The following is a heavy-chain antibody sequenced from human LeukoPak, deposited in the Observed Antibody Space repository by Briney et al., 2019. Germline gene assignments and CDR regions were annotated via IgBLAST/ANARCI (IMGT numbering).Heavy chain of an antibody. CDR3: AKDRSAPHMLWNALDI. D-gene: IGHD2-8*01. CDR2: IRYDGSNK. J-gene: IGHJ3*02. V-gene: IGHV3-30*02. CDR1: GFTFSKYG. Sequence: GGSLRLSCAASGFTFSKYGMHWVRQAPGKGLEWVTFIRYDGSNKYYADSLKGRFTISRDNSKNSLYLQMNSLRAEDTAVYYCAKDRSAPHMLWNALDIWGQGTMVTVSS.